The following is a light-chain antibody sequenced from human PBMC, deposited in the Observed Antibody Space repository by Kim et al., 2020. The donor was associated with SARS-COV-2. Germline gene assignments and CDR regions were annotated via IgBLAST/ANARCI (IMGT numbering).Light chain of an antibody. J-gene: IGKJ2*01. CDR3: QHYNTYSHT. CDR2: RAS. V-gene: IGKV1-5*03. Sequence: DVKMTQSPSTLSASVGDSVTITCRASQSIGTGLAWVQQRPGKAPKFLIYRASSLESGVPSRFSGSGSGTEFTLTISSLQPDDFATYYCQHYNTYSHTFGQGTKVDIK. CDR1: QSIGTG.